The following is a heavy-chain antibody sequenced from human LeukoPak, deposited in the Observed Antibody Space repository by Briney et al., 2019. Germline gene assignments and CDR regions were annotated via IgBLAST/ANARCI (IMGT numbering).Heavy chain of an antibody. D-gene: IGHD3-3*01. Sequence: GGSLRLSCAASGFTFSSYEMNWVRQPPGKGLEWVSYISSSGSTIYYADSVKGRFTISRDNAKNSLYLQMNSLRAEDTAVFYCARDRGGTDDFWSGYYTGYFDYWGQGTLVTVSS. J-gene: IGHJ4*02. CDR2: ISSSGSTI. CDR3: ARDRGGTDDFWSGYYTGYFDY. CDR1: GFTFSSYE. V-gene: IGHV3-48*03.